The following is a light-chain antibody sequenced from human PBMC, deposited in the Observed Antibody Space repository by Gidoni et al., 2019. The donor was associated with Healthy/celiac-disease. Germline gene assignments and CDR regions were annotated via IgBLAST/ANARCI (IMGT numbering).Light chain of an antibody. J-gene: IGKJ2*01. CDR2: GAS. CDR1: QSVSSN. CDR3: QQYNNWPQT. V-gene: IGKV3-15*01. Sequence: EIVRTQSPATLSVSPGERATLSCRASQSVSSNLAWYQQKPVQAPRLLIYGASTRATGIPARFSGSGSGTEFTLTISSLQSEDFAVYYCQQYNNWPQTFGQGTKLEIK.